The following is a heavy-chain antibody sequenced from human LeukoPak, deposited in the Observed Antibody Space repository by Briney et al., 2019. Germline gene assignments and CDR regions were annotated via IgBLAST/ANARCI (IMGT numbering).Heavy chain of an antibody. Sequence: SETLSLTCTVSGGSISSGGYYWSWIRQHPGKGLEWIGYIYYSGSTYYNPSFKSRVTISVDTSKNQFSLKLSSVTAADTAVYYCASGNYYDSSGGLGYWGQGTLVTVSS. CDR3: ASGNYYDSSGGLGY. D-gene: IGHD3-22*01. V-gene: IGHV4-31*03. J-gene: IGHJ4*02. CDR1: GGSISSGGYY. CDR2: IYYSGST.